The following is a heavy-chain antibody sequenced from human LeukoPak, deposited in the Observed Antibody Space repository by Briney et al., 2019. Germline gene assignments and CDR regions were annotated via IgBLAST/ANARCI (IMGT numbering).Heavy chain of an antibody. J-gene: IGHJ4*02. Sequence: GESLRLSCAVSGFSLYTYSMNWVRQAPGKGLEWVSSITSTSTYIYYADSVKGRFTISRDNAKNSLYLQMNSLRVEDTAVYYCARVGSEAPVTSSGHTIDYWGQGTLVIVSS. V-gene: IGHV3-21*01. CDR3: ARVGSEAPVTSSGHTIDY. CDR2: ITSTSTYI. CDR1: GFSLYTYS. D-gene: IGHD3-22*01.